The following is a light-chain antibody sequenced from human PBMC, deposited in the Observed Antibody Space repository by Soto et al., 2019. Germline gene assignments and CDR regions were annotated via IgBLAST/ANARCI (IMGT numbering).Light chain of an antibody. CDR3: QQFNNYFT. CDR2: DAS. Sequence: DIQMTQSPSTLSASVGDRVTITCRASQAISTWLAWYQQKPGRAPKLLIYDASILESGVPSRFSGSGSGTEFTLTISSLQPDDFATYYCQQFNNYFTFGQGTKVDIK. V-gene: IGKV1-5*01. J-gene: IGKJ1*01. CDR1: QAISTW.